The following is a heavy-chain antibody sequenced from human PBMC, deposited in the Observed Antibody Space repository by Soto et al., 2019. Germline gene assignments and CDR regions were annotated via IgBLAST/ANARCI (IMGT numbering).Heavy chain of an antibody. V-gene: IGHV3-74*01. CDR2: INRDGSER. CDR3: ARDEEANPLYVLDY. CDR1: GFTFSSYW. J-gene: IGHJ4*02. D-gene: IGHD3-10*02. Sequence: EVHLEESGGGLVQPGGSLRLSCAASGFTFSSYWMHWVRQAPGEGLVWVSIINRDGSERKYADSVKGRFTISRDDAKSTVYMQMDSQRAEDTAVYYCARDEEANPLYVLDYWGLGTLVTVSS.